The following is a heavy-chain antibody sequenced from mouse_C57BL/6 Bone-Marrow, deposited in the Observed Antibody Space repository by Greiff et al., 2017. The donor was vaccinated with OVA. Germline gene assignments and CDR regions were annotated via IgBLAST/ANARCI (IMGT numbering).Heavy chain of an antibody. Sequence: VQLQQSGAELVRPGASVKLSCTASGFNIKDDYMHWVKQRPEQGLEWIGWIDPENGDTENASKFQGKATITADTSSNTAYLQLSSLTSEDTAVYYCTTLHGYWYFDVWGTGTTVTVSS. CDR1: GFNIKDDY. V-gene: IGHV14-4*01. D-gene: IGHD1-1*02. J-gene: IGHJ1*03. CDR3: TTLHGYWYFDV. CDR2: IDPENGDT.